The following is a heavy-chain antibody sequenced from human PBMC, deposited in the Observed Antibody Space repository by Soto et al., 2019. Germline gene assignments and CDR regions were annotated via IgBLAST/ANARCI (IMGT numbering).Heavy chain of an antibody. J-gene: IGHJ4*02. CDR1: GFTFSSYA. D-gene: IGHD7-27*01. V-gene: IGHV3-30-3*01. Sequence: QVQLVESGGGVVQPGRSLRLSCAASGFTFSSYAMHWLRQAPGKGLEWVAVISYDGSNKYYADSVKGRFTISRDNSKNTLYLQMNSLRAEDTAVYYCAREGGYGGNWGYWGQGTLVTVSS. CDR2: ISYDGSNK. CDR3: AREGGYGGNWGY.